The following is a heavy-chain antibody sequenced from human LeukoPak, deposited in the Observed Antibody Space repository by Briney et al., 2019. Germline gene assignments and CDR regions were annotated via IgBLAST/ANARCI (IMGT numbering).Heavy chain of an antibody. CDR3: ARERVAGFDY. CDR1: GFTFSSYW. V-gene: IGHV3-74*01. D-gene: IGHD6-19*01. CDR2: INSDGAST. J-gene: IGHJ4*02. Sequence: SGGSLRLSCATSGFTFSSYWMHWVRQAPGKGLVWVSRINSDGASTTYADSVKGRFTISRDNAKNTLYLQMNSLRAEDTAVYYCARERVAGFDYWGQGTLVTVSS.